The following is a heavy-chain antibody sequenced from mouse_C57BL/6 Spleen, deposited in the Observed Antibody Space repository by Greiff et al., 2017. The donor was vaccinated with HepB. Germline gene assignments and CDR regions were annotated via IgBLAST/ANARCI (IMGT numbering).Heavy chain of an antibody. CDR1: GFSLTSYG. D-gene: IGHD1-1*01. V-gene: IGHV2-2*01. CDR3: AGNSDYSGSSAWFAY. Sequence: QVQLQQSGPGLVQPSQSLSITCTVSGFSLTSYGVHWVRQSPGKGLEWLGVIWSGGSTDYNAAFISRLSISKDNSKSHVFFKMNSMQADDTAIYYCAGNSDYSGSSAWFAYWGEGTLVTVSA. CDR2: IWSGGST. J-gene: IGHJ3*01.